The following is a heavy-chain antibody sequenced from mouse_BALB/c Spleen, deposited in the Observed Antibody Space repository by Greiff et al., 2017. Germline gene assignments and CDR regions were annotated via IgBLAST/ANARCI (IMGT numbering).Heavy chain of an antibody. V-gene: IGHV3-6*02. CDR1: GYSITSGYY. CDR3: ARGADYGAWFAY. CDR2: ISYDGSN. D-gene: IGHD2-4*01. J-gene: IGHJ3*01. Sequence: EVQLVESGPGLVKPSQSLSLTCSVTGYSITSGYYWNWIRQFPGNKLEWMGYISYDGSNNYNPSLKNRISITRDTSKNQFFLKLNSVTTEDTATYYCARGADYGAWFAYWGQGTLVTVSA.